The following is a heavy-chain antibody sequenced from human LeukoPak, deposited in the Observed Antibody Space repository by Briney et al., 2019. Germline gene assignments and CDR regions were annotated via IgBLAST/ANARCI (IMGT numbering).Heavy chain of an antibody. CDR1: RFTFSNYW. CDR3: ARIGYSSSSTDY. J-gene: IGHJ4*02. CDR2: IKQDGGVK. V-gene: IGHV3-7*01. Sequence: GGSLRLSCAASRFTFSNYWMSWVRQAPGKGLEWVANIKQDGGVKYYVDSVKGRFTISRDNAKNSLYLQMNSLRAEDTAAYYCARIGYSSSSTDYWGQGTLVTVSS. D-gene: IGHD6-6*01.